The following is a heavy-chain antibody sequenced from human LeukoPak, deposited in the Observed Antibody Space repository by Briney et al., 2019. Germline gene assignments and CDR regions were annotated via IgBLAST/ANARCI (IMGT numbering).Heavy chain of an antibody. J-gene: IGHJ4*02. CDR1: GFTFSSYE. D-gene: IGHD6-19*01. Sequence: GGSLRLSCAASGFTFSSYEMNWVRQAPGKGLEWVSYISSSGSTIYYADSVKGRFTISRDNAKNSLYLQMNSLRAEDTAVYYCARAIWGGWGFDYWGQGTLVTVSS. CDR3: ARAIWGGWGFDY. CDR2: ISSSGSTI. V-gene: IGHV3-48*03.